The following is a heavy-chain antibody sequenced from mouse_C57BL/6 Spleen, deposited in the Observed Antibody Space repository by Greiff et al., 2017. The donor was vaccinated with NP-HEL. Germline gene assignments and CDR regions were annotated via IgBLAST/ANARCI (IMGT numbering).Heavy chain of an antibody. D-gene: IGHD1-1*01. Sequence: EVKLVESGGGLVQPGGSLSLSCAASGFTFTDYYMSWVRQPPGKALEWLGFIRNKANGYTTEYSASVKGRFTISRDNSQSILYLQMNALRAEDSATYYCARYSRGSHTDWYFDVWGTGTTVTVSS. CDR1: GFTFTDYY. CDR3: ARYSRGSHTDWYFDV. V-gene: IGHV7-3*01. CDR2: IRNKANGYTT. J-gene: IGHJ1*03.